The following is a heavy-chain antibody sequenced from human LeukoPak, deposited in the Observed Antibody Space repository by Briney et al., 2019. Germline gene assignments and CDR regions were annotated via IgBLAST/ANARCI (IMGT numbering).Heavy chain of an antibody. D-gene: IGHD2-15*01. CDR2: ISSSSSYI. J-gene: IGHJ5*02. CDR1: GFTFSSYS. V-gene: IGHV3-21*01. CDR3: ARDGVVVAEDWFDP. Sequence: GGSLRLSCAASGFTFSSYSMNWVRQAPGKGLEWVSSISSSSSYIYYADSVKGRFTISRDNAKNSLYLQMNSLRAEDTAVYYCARDGVVVAEDWFDPWGQGTLVTVSS.